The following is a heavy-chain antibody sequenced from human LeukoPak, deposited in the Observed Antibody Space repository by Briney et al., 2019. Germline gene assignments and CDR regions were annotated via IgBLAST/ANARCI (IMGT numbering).Heavy chain of an antibody. CDR2: IYYSGST. CDR3: ARGPPQQLPHDAFDI. Sequence: SETLSLTCTVSGGSISSSSYYWGWIRQPPGKGLEWIGSIYYSGSTYYNPSLKSRVTISVDTSKNQFSLKLSSVTAADTAVYYCARGPPQQLPHDAFDIWGQGTMVTVSS. D-gene: IGHD6-13*01. J-gene: IGHJ3*02. CDR1: GGSISSSSYY. V-gene: IGHV4-39*07.